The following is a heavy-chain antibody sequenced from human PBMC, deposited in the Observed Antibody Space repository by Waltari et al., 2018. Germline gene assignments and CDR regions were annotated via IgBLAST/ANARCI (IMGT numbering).Heavy chain of an antibody. CDR3: ARDGYSYGRFDY. CDR1: GSTFTSNA. Sequence: QVQLVQSGAEVKKPGSSVTVSCKASGSTFTSNATSGVRQAPGQGLEWMGGIIPIFGTANYAQKFQGRVTITADESTSTAYMELSSLRSEDTAVYYCARDGYSYGRFDYWGQGTLVTVSS. J-gene: IGHJ4*02. V-gene: IGHV1-69*01. D-gene: IGHD5-18*01. CDR2: IIPIFGTA.